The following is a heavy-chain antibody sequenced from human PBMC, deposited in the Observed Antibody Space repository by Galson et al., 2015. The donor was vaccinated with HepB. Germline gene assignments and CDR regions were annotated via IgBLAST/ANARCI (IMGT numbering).Heavy chain of an antibody. CDR1: TVTFSIYG. D-gene: IGHD3-10*01. CDR3: AINPTDGEDYFDY. Sequence: SLRLSCAASTVTFSIYGMSWVRQPPGKGLEWVSGISGSGHNTYYADSVKGRFTISRDNSKNTLFLQMNSLRAEDTAVYYCAINPTDGEDYFDYWGQGTLVTVSS. CDR2: ISGSGHNT. J-gene: IGHJ4*02. V-gene: IGHV3-23*01.